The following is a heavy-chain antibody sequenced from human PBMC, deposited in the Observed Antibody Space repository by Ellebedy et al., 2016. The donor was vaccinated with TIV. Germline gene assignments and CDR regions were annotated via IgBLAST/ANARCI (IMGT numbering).Heavy chain of an antibody. D-gene: IGHD3-16*01. CDR1: GGSVSSSGYF. CDR3: ARQWGEYDYPRYMGV. CDR2: IYYSGNT. J-gene: IGHJ6*03. Sequence: SETLSLXXTVSGGSVSSSGYFWGWIRQPPGKDLEWIGSIYYSGNTYYNPPLKTRVTISVDTSKNQFSLQLSSVTAADTAVYFCARQWGEYDYPRYMGVWGKGTTVTVSS. V-gene: IGHV4-39*01.